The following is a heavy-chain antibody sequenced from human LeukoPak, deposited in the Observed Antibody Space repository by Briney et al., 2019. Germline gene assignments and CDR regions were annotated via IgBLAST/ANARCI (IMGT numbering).Heavy chain of an antibody. Sequence: SETLSLTCAVYGGSFSGYYWSWIRQPPGKGLEWIGEINHSGSTNYNPSLKSRVTISVDTSKNRFSLKLSSVTAADTAVYYCARGIRGSRAPRNWGQGTLVTVSS. D-gene: IGHD6-13*01. V-gene: IGHV4-34*01. CDR2: INHSGST. CDR3: ARGIRGSRAPRN. J-gene: IGHJ4*02. CDR1: GGSFSGYY.